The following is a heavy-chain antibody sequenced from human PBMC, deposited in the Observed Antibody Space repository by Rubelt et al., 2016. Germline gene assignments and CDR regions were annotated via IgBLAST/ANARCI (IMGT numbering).Heavy chain of an antibody. CDR1: GGSISSSSYY. Sequence: QVQLQQWGAGLLKPSETLSLTCAVSGGSISSSSYYWGWIRQPPGKGLEWTGSIYYSGSTYYNPSLKSRVTISVDTSKNQFSRKLSAVTAADTAVYYCARHGRAAARYYVWGQGTTVTVSS. CDR2: IYYSGST. D-gene: IGHD6-13*01. J-gene: IGHJ6*02. V-gene: IGHV4-39*01. CDR3: ARHGRAAARYYV.